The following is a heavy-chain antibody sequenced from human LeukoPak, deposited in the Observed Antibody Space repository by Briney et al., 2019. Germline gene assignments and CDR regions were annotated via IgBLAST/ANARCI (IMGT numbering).Heavy chain of an antibody. CDR3: AKYRDFWSGYYRGGFDC. D-gene: IGHD3-3*01. J-gene: IGHJ4*02. Sequence: GGSLRLSCAASGFTVSSNYMSWVRQAPGKGLEWVSVIYSGGSTYYADSVKGRFTISRDNSKNTLFLQMNSLRIEDAAIYYCAKYRDFWSGYYRGGFDCWGQGTLVTVSS. CDR1: GFTVSSNY. CDR2: IYSGGST. V-gene: IGHV3-66*01.